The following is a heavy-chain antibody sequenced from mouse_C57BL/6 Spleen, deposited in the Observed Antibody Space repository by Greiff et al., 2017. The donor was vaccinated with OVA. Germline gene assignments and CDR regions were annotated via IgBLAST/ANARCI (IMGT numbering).Heavy chain of an antibody. CDR1: GYSITSGYY. V-gene: IGHV3-6*01. Sequence: EVQLQESGPGLVKPSQSLSLTCSVTGYSITSGYYWNWIRQFPGNKLEWMGYISYDGSNNYNPSLKNRISITRDTSKNQFFLKLNSVTTEDTATYYCAREGTTVVYWYFDVWGTGTTVTVSS. D-gene: IGHD1-1*01. CDR3: AREGTTVVYWYFDV. CDR2: ISYDGSN. J-gene: IGHJ1*03.